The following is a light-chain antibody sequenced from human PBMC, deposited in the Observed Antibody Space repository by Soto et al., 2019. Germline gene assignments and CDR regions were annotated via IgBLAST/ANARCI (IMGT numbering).Light chain of an antibody. V-gene: IGKV3-20*01. CDR3: QQYGSSGT. J-gene: IGKJ1*01. Sequence: EIVLTQSPGTLSLSPGDRATLSCRASQSVSRSYLGWYQQKPGQAPRLLMYGASNRATGIPDRFSGSGSGTDFTLTISRLEPEDFAVYYCQQYGSSGTFGQGTKGDIK. CDR2: GAS. CDR1: QSVSRSY.